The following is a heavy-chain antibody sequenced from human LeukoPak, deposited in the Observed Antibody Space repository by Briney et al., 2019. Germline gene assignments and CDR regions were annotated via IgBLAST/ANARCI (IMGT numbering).Heavy chain of an antibody. CDR2: INHSGRT. V-gene: IGHV4-34*01. J-gene: IGHJ6*03. CDR1: GGSMTSYY. Sequence: PSETLSLTCTVSGGSMTSYYWSWIRQPPGKGLEWIGEINHSGRTNYNPSLKSRATISGDRSKNQFSLTLSSVTAADTAVYYCARVPNGGWFGEYHYYYMDVWGKGTTVTVSS. CDR3: ARVPNGGWFGEYHYYYMDV. D-gene: IGHD3-10*01.